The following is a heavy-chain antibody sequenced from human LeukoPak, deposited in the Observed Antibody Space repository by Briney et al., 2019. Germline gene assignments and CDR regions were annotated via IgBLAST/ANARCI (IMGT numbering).Heavy chain of an antibody. CDR2: INAGNGDT. J-gene: IGHJ3*02. Sequence: ASVKVSCKASGYTFTDYAIHWVRQAPGQRLEWMGWINAGNGDTKYSQKFQGRVTITRDTSASTAYMELSSLRSEDTAVYYCARDLGSYDAFDIWGQGTMVTVSS. CDR1: GYTFTDYA. V-gene: IGHV1-3*01. D-gene: IGHD3-10*01. CDR3: ARDLGSYDAFDI.